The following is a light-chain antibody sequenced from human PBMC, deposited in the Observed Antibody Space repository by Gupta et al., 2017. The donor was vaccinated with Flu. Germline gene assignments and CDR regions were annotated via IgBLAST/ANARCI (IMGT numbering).Light chain of an antibody. CDR3: QQCNNWPPWT. CDR1: QSVSSN. V-gene: IGKV3-15*01. Sequence: EIVMTQSPATLSVSPGERATLSCRASQSVSSNLAWYQQKPGQAPRLLIYGASTRATGIPARFSGSGSGTEFTLTISSLQSEDFAVYYCQQCNNWPPWTFGQGTEVEIK. J-gene: IGKJ1*01. CDR2: GAS.